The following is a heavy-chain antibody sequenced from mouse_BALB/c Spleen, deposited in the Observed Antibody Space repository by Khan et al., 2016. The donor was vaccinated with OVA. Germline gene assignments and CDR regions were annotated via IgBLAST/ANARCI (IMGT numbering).Heavy chain of an antibody. Sequence: EVQLQESGPGLVKPSQSLSLTCTVTGYSITSNYAWSWIRQFPGNKLEWMGYISYSGSTNYNPSLKSRISVTRDTSENQFFLQLTSVTTEDTATYYCERQDYYGYALDYWGQGTSVTVSS. V-gene: IGHV3-2*02. CDR3: ERQDYYGYALDY. J-gene: IGHJ4*01. CDR2: ISYSGST. D-gene: IGHD1-1*01. CDR1: GYSITSNYA.